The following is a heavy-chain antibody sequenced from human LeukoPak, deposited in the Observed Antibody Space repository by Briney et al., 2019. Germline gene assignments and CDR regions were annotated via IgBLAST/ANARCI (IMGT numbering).Heavy chain of an antibody. Sequence: SGPTLVNPTQTITLTCTFSGFSLSTSGMCVSWMRQHQGTALEWRARIDWDDDKYYSTSLKTRLTISKDTSKNQVVLTMTNMDPVDTATYYCARTPLYSSSWNWFDPWGQGTLVTVSS. CDR1: GFSLSTSGMC. D-gene: IGHD6-13*01. V-gene: IGHV2-70*11. J-gene: IGHJ5*02. CDR3: ARTPLYSSSWNWFDP. CDR2: IDWDDDK.